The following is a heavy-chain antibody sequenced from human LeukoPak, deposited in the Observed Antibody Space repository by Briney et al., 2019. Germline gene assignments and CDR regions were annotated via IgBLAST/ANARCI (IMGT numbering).Heavy chain of an antibody. D-gene: IGHD2-15*01. J-gene: IGHJ5*02. CDR1: GGSISTYY. CDR3: TRGSRYCSSGSCYGWFDP. Sequence: SETLSLTCTVSGGSISTYYWSWIRQPPGKGLEWIGYIYYSGSTNYNPSLKSRVTISVDTSKNQFSLKLNSVTAADTAIYYCTRGSRYCSSGSCYGWFDPWGQGTLVTVSS. CDR2: IYYSGST. V-gene: IGHV4-59*01.